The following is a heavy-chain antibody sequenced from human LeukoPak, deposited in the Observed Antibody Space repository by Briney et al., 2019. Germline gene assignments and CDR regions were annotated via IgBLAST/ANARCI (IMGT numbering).Heavy chain of an antibody. D-gene: IGHD3-10*01. CDR2: IYHSERT. J-gene: IGHJ5*02. CDR3: ARGRSITMVRGAVWFDP. CDR1: GYSINNGFY. V-gene: IGHV4-38-2*02. Sequence: SETLSLTCTVSGYSINNGFYWGWIRQPPGKGLEWIGSIYHSERTHYNPSLKSRVTISVDTSKNQFSLKLSSVTAADTAVYYCARGRSITMVRGAVWFDPWGQGTLVTVSS.